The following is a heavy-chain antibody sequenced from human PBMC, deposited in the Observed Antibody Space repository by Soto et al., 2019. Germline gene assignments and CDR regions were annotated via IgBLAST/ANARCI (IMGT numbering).Heavy chain of an antibody. CDR2: ISGSGGST. D-gene: IGHD3-3*01. CDR1: GFTFSSYA. Sequence: EVQLLESGGGLVQPGGSLRLSCAASGFTFSSYAMSWVRQAPGKGLEWGSAISGSGGSTYYADSVKGRFTISRDNSKNTLDLQMSSLSAEDTAVYYFAKGGVLRFLEWYTAPPKFYGMDVWGQGTTVTVSS. V-gene: IGHV3-23*01. J-gene: IGHJ6*02. CDR3: AKGGVLRFLEWYTAPPKFYGMDV.